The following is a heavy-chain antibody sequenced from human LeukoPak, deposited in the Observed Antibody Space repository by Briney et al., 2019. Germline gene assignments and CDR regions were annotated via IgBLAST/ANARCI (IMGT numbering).Heavy chain of an antibody. CDR2: ISSSSSYI. V-gene: IGHV3-21*01. D-gene: IGHD6-19*01. CDR3: ARDQEQWLVLAY. Sequence: GRSLRLSCAASGFTFSSYSMNWVRQAPGKGLEWVSSISSSSSYIYYADSVKGRFTIPRDNAKNSLYLQMNSLRAEDTAVYYCARDQEQWLVLAYWGQGTLVTVSS. J-gene: IGHJ4*02. CDR1: GFTFSSYS.